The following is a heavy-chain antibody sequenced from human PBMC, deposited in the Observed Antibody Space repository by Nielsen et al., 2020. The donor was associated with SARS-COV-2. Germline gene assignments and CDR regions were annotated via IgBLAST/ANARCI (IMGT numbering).Heavy chain of an antibody. V-gene: IGHV3-9*01. Sequence: LRLSCAASGFTFDDYAMHWVRQAPGKGLEWVSGISWNSGSIGYADSVKGRFTISRDNAKNSLYLQMNSLRAEDTALYYCAKDQEGYFDLWGRGTLVTVSS. J-gene: IGHJ2*01. CDR3: AKDQEGYFDL. CDR2: ISWNSGSI. CDR1: GFTFDDYA.